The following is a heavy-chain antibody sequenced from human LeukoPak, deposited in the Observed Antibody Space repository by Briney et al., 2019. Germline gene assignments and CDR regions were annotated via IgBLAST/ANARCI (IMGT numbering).Heavy chain of an antibody. CDR1: GGTFNTFP. V-gene: IGHV1-69*13. Sequence: GASVKVSCKVFGGTFNTFPISWVRQAPGQGLEWVGGIIPIFDSASYAQKFQGRVTITADESTSTVYMEMSSLRSEDTAVFYCARVYDYDSSAYTFDYWGQGTLVTVSS. D-gene: IGHD3-22*01. CDR2: IIPIFDSA. J-gene: IGHJ4*02. CDR3: ARVYDYDSSAYTFDY.